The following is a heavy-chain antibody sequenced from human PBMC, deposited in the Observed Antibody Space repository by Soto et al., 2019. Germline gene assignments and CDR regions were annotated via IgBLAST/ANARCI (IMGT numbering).Heavy chain of an antibody. CDR3: ARVKGGYYYDSSGYYYYYYYGMDV. CDR1: GYTFTSYY. CDR2: INPSGGST. Sequence: QVQLVQSGAEVKKPGASVKVSCKASGYTFTSYYMHWVRQAPGQGLEWMGIINPSGGSTSYAQKFQGRVTMTTDTSTSTVYMELSSLRSEDTAVYYCARVKGGYYYDSSGYYYYYYYGMDVWGQGTTVTVSS. V-gene: IGHV1-46*01. D-gene: IGHD3-22*01. J-gene: IGHJ6*02.